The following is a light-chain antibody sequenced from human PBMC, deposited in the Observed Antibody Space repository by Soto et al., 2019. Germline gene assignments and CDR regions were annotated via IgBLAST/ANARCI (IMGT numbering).Light chain of an antibody. V-gene: IGKV1-5*01. CDR2: DAS. J-gene: IGKJ1*01. Sequence: DIQMTQSPSTLSASVGDRVTVTCRASQTIGSWLAWYQQKPGRAPKLLIFDASSLESGVPSRFSGNGSGTEITLTISGLQPDDFATYYCQHYNSYSEAFGQGTKVDI. CDR3: QHYNSYSEA. CDR1: QTIGSW.